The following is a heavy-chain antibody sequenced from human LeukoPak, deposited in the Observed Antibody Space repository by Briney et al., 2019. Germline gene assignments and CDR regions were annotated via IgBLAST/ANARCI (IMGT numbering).Heavy chain of an antibody. D-gene: IGHD4-17*01. CDR1: GGSISSGGYY. CDR2: IYYSGST. CDR3: ARGDYGDDSPFDY. Sequence: SQTPSLTCTVSGGSISSGGYYWSWIRQHPGKGLEWIGYIYYSGSTYYNPSLKSRVTISVDTSKNQFSLKLSSVTAADTAVYYCARGDYGDDSPFDYWGQGTLVTVSS. J-gene: IGHJ4*02. V-gene: IGHV4-31*03.